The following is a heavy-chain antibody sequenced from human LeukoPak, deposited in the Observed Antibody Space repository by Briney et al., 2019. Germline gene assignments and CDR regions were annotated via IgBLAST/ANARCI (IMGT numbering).Heavy chain of an antibody. D-gene: IGHD3-3*01. J-gene: IGHJ4*02. CDR2: IYTSGST. V-gene: IGHV4-4*07. CDR3: ARDSLRFLDVEIFDY. CDR1: GGSISSYY. Sequence: SETLSFTCTASGGSISSYYWSWIRQPAGKGLEWIGRIYTSGSTNYNPSLKSRVTMSADTSKNQFSLKLSSVTAADTAVYYCARDSLRFLDVEIFDYWGQGTLVTVSS.